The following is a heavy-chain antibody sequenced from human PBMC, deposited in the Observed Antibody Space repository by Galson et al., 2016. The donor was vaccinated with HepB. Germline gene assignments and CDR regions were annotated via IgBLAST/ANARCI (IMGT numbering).Heavy chain of an antibody. D-gene: IGHD3-3*01. CDR2: INAGNGNT. Sequence: SVKVSCKASGNAFTSYAMHWVRQAPGQRLEWMGWINAGNGNTKYSQKFQGRVTITRDTSASTAYMELSSLRSEDTAVYYCARERTRLRFLEWLSHPQNWFDPWGQGTLVTVSS. J-gene: IGHJ5*02. V-gene: IGHV1-3*01. CDR1: GNAFTSYA. CDR3: ARERTRLRFLEWLSHPQNWFDP.